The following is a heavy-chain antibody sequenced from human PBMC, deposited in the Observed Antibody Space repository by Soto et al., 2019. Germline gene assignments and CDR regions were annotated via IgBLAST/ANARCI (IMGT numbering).Heavy chain of an antibody. D-gene: IGHD2-15*01. CDR1: GFTFTSYA. CDR2: IISNNGTA. Sequence: ASVKVSCKASGFTFTSYAISWVRQAPGQGLERKGGIISNNGTANYAQKFQGRVTITADESTSTAYMKMSSLKSEDTAVYYSEGVRCCSVGGCYDPYYFDYWGQGTLVTVSP. CDR3: EGVRCCSVGGCYDPYYFDY. V-gene: IGHV1-69*13. J-gene: IGHJ4*02.